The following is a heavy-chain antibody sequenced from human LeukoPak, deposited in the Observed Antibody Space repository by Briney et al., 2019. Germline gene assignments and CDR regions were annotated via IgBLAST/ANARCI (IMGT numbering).Heavy chain of an antibody. J-gene: IGHJ4*02. Sequence: GASVKVSCKASGYSFTSYYMHWVRQAPGQGLEWMGWINPNSGATNYAQKFQGRVTMTRDTSISTAYMELSRLRSDDTAVYYCARGEQQLVWVYFDCWGQGTLVTVSS. CDR3: ARGEQQLVWVYFDC. D-gene: IGHD6-13*01. CDR2: INPNSGAT. V-gene: IGHV1-2*02. CDR1: GYSFTSYY.